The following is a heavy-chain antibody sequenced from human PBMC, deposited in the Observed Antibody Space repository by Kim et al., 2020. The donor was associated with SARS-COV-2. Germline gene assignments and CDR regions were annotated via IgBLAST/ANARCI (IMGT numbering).Heavy chain of an antibody. Sequence: GGSLRLSCSASGFTFSSYAMHWVRQAPGKGLEYVSAIRSNGGSTYYADSVKGRFTISRDNSKNTLYLQMSSLRAEDTAVYYCVKSLNVWGQGTTVTVSS. V-gene: IGHV3-64D*06. CDR1: GFTFSSYA. CDR2: IRSNGGST. J-gene: IGHJ6*02. CDR3: VKSLNV.